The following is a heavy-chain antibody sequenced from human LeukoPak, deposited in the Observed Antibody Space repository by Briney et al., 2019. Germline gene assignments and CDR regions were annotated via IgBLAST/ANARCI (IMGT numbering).Heavy chain of an antibody. CDR2: SIGSGGSA. Sequence: GGSLTLSCVASGFTFSTYTMNWIRQAPGKGLEWVSGSIGSGGSAFYADSVKGRFSISRDSYKNTLFLHMNNLRAGDTAVYYCAKQLGYCSDGSYYFPYWGQGTLVTVSS. CDR1: GFTFSTYT. D-gene: IGHD2-15*01. V-gene: IGHV3-23*01. CDR3: AKQLGYCSDGSYYFPY. J-gene: IGHJ4*02.